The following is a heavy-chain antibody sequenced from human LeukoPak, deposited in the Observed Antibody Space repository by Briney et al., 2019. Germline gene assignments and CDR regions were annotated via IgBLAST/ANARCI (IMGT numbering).Heavy chain of an antibody. Sequence: ASVKVSCKASGYTFTDYTMHWLRQAPGQRLDWMGWINGGSGYTKYSPEFQGRVTITRDTSASTAYMELSSLRSEDTAVYYCANPRYDSSGYYYVEWGQGTLVTVSS. CDR3: ANPRYDSSGYYYVE. D-gene: IGHD3-22*01. V-gene: IGHV1-3*01. CDR1: GYTFTDYT. J-gene: IGHJ4*02. CDR2: INGGSGYT.